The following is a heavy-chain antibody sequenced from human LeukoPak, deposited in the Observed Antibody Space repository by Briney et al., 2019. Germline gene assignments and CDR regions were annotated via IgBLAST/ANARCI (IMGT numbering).Heavy chain of an antibody. V-gene: IGHV3-11*04. Sequence: GGALRLLRGVSGLPLSDYYMRWVRPAPGKGVGGVSYISSSGSTIYYADSVKGRFTISRDNAKNSLYLQMNSLRAEDTAVYYCAREVGGYYGFDYWGQGTLVTVSS. D-gene: IGHD3-3*01. CDR2: ISSSGSTI. CDR1: GLPLSDYY. CDR3: AREVGGYYGFDY. J-gene: IGHJ4*02.